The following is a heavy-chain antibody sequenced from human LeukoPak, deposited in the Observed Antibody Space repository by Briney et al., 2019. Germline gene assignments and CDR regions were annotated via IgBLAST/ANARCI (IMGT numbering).Heavy chain of an antibody. CDR3: TKSWNYAWDY. Sequence: GGSLRLSCLASGFSFGDYAMNWARQASGKGLEWVGFIRSKAYGETTEYAPSMKGRFTISREDSKGIVYLQMNGLQTDDTAVYYCTKSWNYAWDYWGQGTLVTVSS. CDR1: GFSFGDYA. D-gene: IGHD1-7*01. CDR2: IRSKAYGETT. V-gene: IGHV3-49*04. J-gene: IGHJ4*02.